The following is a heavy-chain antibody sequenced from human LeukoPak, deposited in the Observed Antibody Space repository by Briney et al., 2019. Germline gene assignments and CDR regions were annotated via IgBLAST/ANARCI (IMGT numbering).Heavy chain of an antibody. CDR1: GGSISSYY. V-gene: IGHV4-59*06. D-gene: IGHD6-19*01. J-gene: IGHJ3*02. CDR2: IYYSGGT. CDR3: ASHRQWLPRPHFDI. Sequence: PSETLSLTCTVSGGSISSYYWSWIRQPPGKGLEWIGYIYYSGGTYYNPSLKSRVTISVDTSKNQFSLKLSSVTAADTAVYYCASHRQWLPRPHFDIWGQGTMVTVSS.